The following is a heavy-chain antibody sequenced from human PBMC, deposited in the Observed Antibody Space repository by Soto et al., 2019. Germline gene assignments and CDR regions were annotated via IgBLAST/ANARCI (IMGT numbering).Heavy chain of an antibody. CDR3: AREAAVPAAMRVHYFDY. J-gene: IGHJ4*02. V-gene: IGHV3-33*01. D-gene: IGHD2-2*01. CDR2: IWYDGSNK. CDR1: GFTFSSYG. Sequence: QVQLVESGGGVVQPGRSLRLSCAASGFTFSSYGMRWVRQAPGKGLEWVAVIWYDGSNKYYADSVKGRFTISRDNSKNTLYLQMNSLRAEDTAVYYCAREAAVPAAMRVHYFDYWGQGTLVTVSS.